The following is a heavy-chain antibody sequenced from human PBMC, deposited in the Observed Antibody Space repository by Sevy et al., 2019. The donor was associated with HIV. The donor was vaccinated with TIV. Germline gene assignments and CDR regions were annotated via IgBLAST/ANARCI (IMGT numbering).Heavy chain of an antibody. CDR1: GYTLTELS. D-gene: IGHD6-13*01. V-gene: IGHV1-24*01. J-gene: IGHJ6*03. CDR3: ATSPAAAGIYYYIDV. Sequence: ASVKVSCKVSGYTLTELSMHWVRQAPGKGLEWMGGFDPEDGETIYAQKFQGRVTMTEDTSTDTAYMELSSLRSEDTAVYYCATSPAAAGIYYYIDVWGKGTTVTVSS. CDR2: FDPEDGET.